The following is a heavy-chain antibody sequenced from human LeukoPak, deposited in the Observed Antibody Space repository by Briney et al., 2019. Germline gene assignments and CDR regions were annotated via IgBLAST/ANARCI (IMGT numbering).Heavy chain of an antibody. CDR2: ISYDGSNK. D-gene: IGHD1-26*01. CDR3: AREPEVGATFFDY. V-gene: IGHV3-30*03. Sequence: GGSLRLSCAASGFTVSSNYMSWVRQAPGKGLEWVAVISYDGSNKYYADSVKGRFTISRDNSKNTLYLQMNSLRAEDTAVYYCAREPEVGATFFDYWGQGTLVTVSS. CDR1: GFTVSSNY. J-gene: IGHJ4*02.